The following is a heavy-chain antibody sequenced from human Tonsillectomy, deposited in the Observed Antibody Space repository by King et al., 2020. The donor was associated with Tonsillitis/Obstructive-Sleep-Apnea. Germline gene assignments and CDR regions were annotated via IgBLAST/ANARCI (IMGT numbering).Heavy chain of an antibody. D-gene: IGHD3-3*01. CDR3: ARVAIFGVVPSFDY. J-gene: IGHJ4*02. V-gene: IGHV4-61*01. CDR2: IYYSGSP. Sequence: QLPESGPGLVKPSETLSLTCTVSGGSVSSGSYYWSWIRQPPGKGLEWIGYIYYSGSPNYNPSLKSRVTISVDTSKNQFSLNLTSVTAADTAVYYCARVAIFGVVPSFDYWGQGTLVTVSS. CDR1: GGSVSSGSYY.